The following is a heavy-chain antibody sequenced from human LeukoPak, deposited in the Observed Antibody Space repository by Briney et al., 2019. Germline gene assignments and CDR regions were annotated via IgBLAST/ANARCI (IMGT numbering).Heavy chain of an antibody. CDR3: AKDTTKLGTNDFDY. D-gene: IGHD7-27*01. CDR1: GFTFSSYA. V-gene: IGHV3-23*01. CDR2: ISGSGGST. J-gene: IGHJ4*02. Sequence: GGSLRLSCAASGFTFSSYAMSWVRQAPGKGLEWVSAISGSGGSTYYPDSVKGRFTISRDNSKNTLYLQMNSLRAEDTAVYYCAKDTTKLGTNDFDYWGQGTLVTVSS.